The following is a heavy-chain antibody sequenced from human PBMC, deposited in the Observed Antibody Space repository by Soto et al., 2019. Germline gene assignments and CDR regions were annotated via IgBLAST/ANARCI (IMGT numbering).Heavy chain of an antibody. CDR1: GGSISSGGSS. Sequence: QLQLQESGSGLVKPSQTLSLTCAVSGGSISSGGSSWSWIRQPPGKGLEWIVYIYHSGSTYYNPSLKSRVTRSADRSKSQVSLKLSSVTAADTAVYYCARDLVGCLDPWGQGTLVTVSS. J-gene: IGHJ5*02. CDR2: IYHSGST. D-gene: IGHD1-26*01. CDR3: ARDLVGCLDP. V-gene: IGHV4-30-2*01.